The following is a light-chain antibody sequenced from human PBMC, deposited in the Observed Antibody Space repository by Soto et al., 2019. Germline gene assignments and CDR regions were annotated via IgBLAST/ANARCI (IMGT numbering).Light chain of an antibody. CDR1: SNDIGGYNS. J-gene: IGLJ2*01. V-gene: IGLV2-11*01. CDR3: CSYAGTHTFVI. Sequence: QSVLTQPHSVSGSPGQSVTISCTGTSNDIGGYNSVSWYQRHPGKAPKLIIYDVTKRPSGVPDRFSGSKSGDTASLTISGLQSEDEAEYYCCSYAGTHTFVIFGAGTQLTVL. CDR2: DVT.